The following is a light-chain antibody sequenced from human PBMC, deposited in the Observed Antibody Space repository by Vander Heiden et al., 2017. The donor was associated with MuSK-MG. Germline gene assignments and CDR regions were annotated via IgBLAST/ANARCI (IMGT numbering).Light chain of an antibody. CDR1: QSTSTY. CDR2: DGS. CDR3: QQCFSTPIT. J-gene: IGKJ4*01. Sequence: IQMTQSPTSLSASVGDRVTITCRASQSTSTYLNWYQQKPGKAPKLLINDGSSLQGGVPSRFSGSGSGTDFTLTISRLQPEDFATYYCQQCFSTPITFGGGTKVEIK. V-gene: IGKV1-39*01.